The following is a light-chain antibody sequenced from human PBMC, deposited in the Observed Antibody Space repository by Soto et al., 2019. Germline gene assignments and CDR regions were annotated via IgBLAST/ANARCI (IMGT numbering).Light chain of an antibody. Sequence: EIVLTQAPATLSLSPGERATLSCRASQSIGNYIAWYQQKPGQAPRLLVYDVFNRTTGIPARFSGSGSGTDFTLTISSLEPEDFAVYYCLQRAAWPWTFGQGTKVEVK. CDR3: LQRAAWPWT. J-gene: IGKJ1*01. V-gene: IGKV3-11*01. CDR2: DVF. CDR1: QSIGNY.